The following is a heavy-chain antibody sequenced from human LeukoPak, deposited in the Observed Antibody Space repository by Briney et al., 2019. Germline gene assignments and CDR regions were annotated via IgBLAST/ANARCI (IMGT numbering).Heavy chain of an antibody. J-gene: IGHJ3*02. CDR2: INPNSGGT. Sequence: ASVKVSCKASGYTFTGYYMHWVRQAPGQGLEWMGWINPNSGGTNYAQKFQGRVTMTRDTSISTAYMELSRLRSDDKAVYYCARVAYCGGDCRPDAFDIWGQGTMVTVSS. V-gene: IGHV1-2*02. D-gene: IGHD2-21*01. CDR3: ARVAYCGGDCRPDAFDI. CDR1: GYTFTGYY.